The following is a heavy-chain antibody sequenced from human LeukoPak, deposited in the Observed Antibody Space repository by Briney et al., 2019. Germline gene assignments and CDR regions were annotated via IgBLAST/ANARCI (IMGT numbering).Heavy chain of an antibody. CDR3: AMDTAMGDFDY. CDR1: GYTFTSYY. V-gene: IGHV1-46*03. D-gene: IGHD5-18*01. J-gene: IGHJ4*02. Sequence: ASVKVSCKASGYTFTSYYMHWVRQAPGQGLEWMGIINPSGGSTSYAQKFQGRVTMTRDTSTSTVYMELSSLRSEDTAVYYCAMDTAMGDFDYWGQGTLVTVSS. CDR2: INPSGGST.